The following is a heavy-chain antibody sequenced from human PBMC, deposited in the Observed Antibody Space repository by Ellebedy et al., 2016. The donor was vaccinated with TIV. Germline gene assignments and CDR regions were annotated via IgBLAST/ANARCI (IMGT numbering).Heavy chain of an antibody. J-gene: IGHJ4*02. CDR2: ISGSGGRT. CDR3: AKFGRTMVVMDGGQSDY. V-gene: IGHV3-23*01. Sequence: AGSLRLSXAASGFTFTSGFSSSSYAMSWVRQAPGKGLEWVSAISGSGGRTYYAGSVKGRFTISRDNSKNTVYLQMNSLRAEDTAVYYCAKFGRTMVVMDGGQSDYWGQGTLVTVSS. CDR1: GFTFTSGFSSSSYA. D-gene: IGHD4/OR15-4a*01.